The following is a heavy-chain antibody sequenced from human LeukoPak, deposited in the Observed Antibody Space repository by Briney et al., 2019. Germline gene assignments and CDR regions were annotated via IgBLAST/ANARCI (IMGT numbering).Heavy chain of an antibody. CDR2: IYYSGST. V-gene: IGHV4-31*03. CDR3: AGGGYCGSANCFAPLFDY. CDR1: GGSISSGGYY. Sequence: PSETLSLTCTVSGGSISSGGYYWSWIRQHPGKGLEWIGYIYYSGSTYYNPSLKSRVTISVDTSNNQFSLKLSSVSAADTAMYYCAGGGYCGSANCFAPLFDYWGQGNLVTVSS. D-gene: IGHD2-2*01. J-gene: IGHJ4*02.